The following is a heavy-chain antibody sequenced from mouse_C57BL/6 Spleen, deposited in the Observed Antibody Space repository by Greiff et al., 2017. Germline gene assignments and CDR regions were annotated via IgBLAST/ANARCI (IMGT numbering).Heavy chain of an antibody. CDR3: GRSSSGYVPPYYAMDY. CDR1: GYAFSSYW. J-gene: IGHJ4*01. V-gene: IGHV1-80*01. CDR2: IYPGDGDT. D-gene: IGHD3-2*02. Sequence: VQLLQSGAELVKPGASVKISCKASGYAFSSYWMNWVKQRPGKGLEWIGKIYPGDGDTNYTGKFKGTVTLTADKSSSTTYMQLSSLTSEDSAVYYCGRSSSGYVPPYYAMDYWGQGTSVTVSS.